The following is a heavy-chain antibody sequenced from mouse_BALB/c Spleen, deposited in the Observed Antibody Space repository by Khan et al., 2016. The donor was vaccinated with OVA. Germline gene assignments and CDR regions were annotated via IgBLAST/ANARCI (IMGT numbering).Heavy chain of an antibody. CDR1: GYTFTDYV. Sequence: QVQLKQSGPELVKPGASVKMSGKASGYTFTDYVINWVKQRSGQGLEWIGEIYPGSGNSYYSEKFKGKATLTADKSSSTAYMQLSSLTFEDSAVYFCAKNYASWFAYWGQGTLVTVSA. CDR3: AKNYASWFAY. J-gene: IGHJ3*01. D-gene: IGHD1-1*02. V-gene: IGHV1-77*01. CDR2: IYPGSGNS.